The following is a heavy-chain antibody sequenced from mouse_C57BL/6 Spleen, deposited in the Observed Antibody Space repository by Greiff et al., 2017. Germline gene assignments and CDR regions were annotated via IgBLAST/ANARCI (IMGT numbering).Heavy chain of an antibody. D-gene: IGHD1-1*01. CDR3: ERYSYCSSYDNAMDY. CDR1: GYTFTSYT. CDR2: INPSSGYT. V-gene: IGHV1-4*01. Sequence: QVQLQQSGAELVRPGASVKMSCKASGYTFTSYTMHWVKQRPGQGLEWIGYINPSSGYTKYNQKFKDKATLTADKSSSTAYMQLSSLTSEDSAVYNCERYSYCSSYDNAMDYWGQGTSVTVSS. J-gene: IGHJ4*01.